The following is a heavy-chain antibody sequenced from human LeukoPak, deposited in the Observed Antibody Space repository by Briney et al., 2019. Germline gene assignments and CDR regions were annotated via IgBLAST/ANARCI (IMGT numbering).Heavy chain of an antibody. V-gene: IGHV1-69*05. Sequence: ASVKVSCKASGGTFSSYAISWVRQAPGQGLEWMGRIIPIFGTANYAQKFQGRVTITTDESTSTAYMELSSLRSEDTAAYYCARDYGGNSHTIDHYFDYWGQGTLVTVSS. CDR3: ARDYGGNSHTIDHYFDY. J-gene: IGHJ4*02. CDR2: IIPIFGTA. D-gene: IGHD4-23*01. CDR1: GGTFSSYA.